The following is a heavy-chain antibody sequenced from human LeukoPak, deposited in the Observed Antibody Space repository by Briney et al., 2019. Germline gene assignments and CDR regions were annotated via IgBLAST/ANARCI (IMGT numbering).Heavy chain of an antibody. Sequence: EGSLRLSCAASGFTFSSYAMHWVRQAPGKGLEWVAVISYDGSNKYYADSVKGRFTISRDNSKNTLYLQMNSLRAGDTAVYYCARSLGELATVYGYFDYWGQGTLVTVSS. D-gene: IGHD1-26*01. CDR2: ISYDGSNK. J-gene: IGHJ4*02. CDR3: ARSLGELATVYGYFDY. CDR1: GFTFSSYA. V-gene: IGHV3-30-3*01.